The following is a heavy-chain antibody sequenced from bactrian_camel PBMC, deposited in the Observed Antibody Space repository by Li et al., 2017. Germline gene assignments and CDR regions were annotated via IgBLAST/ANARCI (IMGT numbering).Heavy chain of an antibody. J-gene: IGHJ4*01. D-gene: IGHD5*01. Sequence: QVQLVESGGGLVQPGGSLRLSCAASGFTFSNYWMYWIRQAPGKGLEWVSTINSAGGSTYSADSVKGRFAISRDNAKNTLYLQMNSLKTEDTAVYYCAAGLLAGHGLGLGTQVTVS. V-gene: IGHV3S1*01. CDR1: GFTFSNYW. CDR2: INSAGGST.